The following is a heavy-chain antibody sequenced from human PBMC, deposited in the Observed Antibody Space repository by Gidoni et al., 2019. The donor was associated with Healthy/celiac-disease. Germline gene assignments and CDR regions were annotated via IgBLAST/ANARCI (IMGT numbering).Heavy chain of an antibody. CDR3: ARVHRGDGYKGGGRIVDI. CDR2: IWYDGSNK. CDR1: GFTFSSYG. Sequence: QVQLVESGGGVVQPGRSLRLSCAASGFTFSSYGMHWVRQAPGKGLEWVAVIWYDGSNKYYADSVKGRFTISRDNSKNTLYLQMNSLRAEDTAVYYCARVHRGDGYKGGGRIVDIWGQGTMVTVSS. J-gene: IGHJ3*02. V-gene: IGHV3-33*01. D-gene: IGHD5-12*01.